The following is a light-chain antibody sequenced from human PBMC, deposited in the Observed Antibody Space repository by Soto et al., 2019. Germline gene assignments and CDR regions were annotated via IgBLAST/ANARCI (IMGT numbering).Light chain of an antibody. CDR3: ASYTPSSPYV. CDR2: DVS. J-gene: IGLJ1*01. CDR1: SSDVGGYSY. Sequence: QSALTQPASVSGSPGQSIAISCTGTSSDVGGYSYVSWYQQQPGTAPKLVISDVSNRPSGVSDRFSGSKSGNTASLTISGLQTEDEADYYCASYTPSSPYVFGTGTKLTVL. V-gene: IGLV2-14*01.